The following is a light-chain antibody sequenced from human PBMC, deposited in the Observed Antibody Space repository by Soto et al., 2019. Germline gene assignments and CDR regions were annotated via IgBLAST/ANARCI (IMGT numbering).Light chain of an antibody. CDR1: PGISNY. Sequence: DIQMTQSPSSLSASVGDRVTITCRVSPGISNYLAWYQQKPGKVPKLLLYAASTLQSGLPSRFIGSRSVVDFSLTISSLQPEDVATYYCPMYIRAPLTFGQRIKAEI. J-gene: IGKJ1*01. CDR3: PMYIRAPLT. CDR2: AAS. V-gene: IGKV1-27*01.